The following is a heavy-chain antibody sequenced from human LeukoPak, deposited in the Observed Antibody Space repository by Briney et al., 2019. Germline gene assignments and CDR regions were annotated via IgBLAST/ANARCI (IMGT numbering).Heavy chain of an antibody. Sequence: PGGSLRLSCAASGFTFSSYAMHWVRQAPGKGLEWVAVISYDGSNKYYADSVKGRFTISRDNSKNTLYLQMNSLRAEDTAVYYCASRVVDVWGQGTTVTVSS. CDR3: ASRVVDV. D-gene: IGHD2-21*01. V-gene: IGHV3-30-3*01. J-gene: IGHJ6*02. CDR1: GFTFSSYA. CDR2: ISYDGSNK.